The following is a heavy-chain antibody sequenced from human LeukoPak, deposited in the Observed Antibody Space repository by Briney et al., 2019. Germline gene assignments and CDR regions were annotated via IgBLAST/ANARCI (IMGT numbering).Heavy chain of an antibody. V-gene: IGHV3-23*01. CDR1: GFTFSSYA. CDR2: ISGSGGST. J-gene: IGHJ3*02. Sequence: GGSLRLSCAASGFTFSSYAMSWVRQAPGKGLEWVSAISGSGGSTYYADSVKGRFTISRDNSKNALYLQMNSLRAEDTAVYYCAKTYYYDSSGYYFDAFDIWGQGTMVTVSS. D-gene: IGHD3-22*01. CDR3: AKTYYYDSSGYYFDAFDI.